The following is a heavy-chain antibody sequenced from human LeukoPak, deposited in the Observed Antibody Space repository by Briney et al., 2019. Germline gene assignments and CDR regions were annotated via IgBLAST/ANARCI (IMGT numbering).Heavy chain of an antibody. CDR3: VKDIGTVGASPFDY. D-gene: IGHD1-26*01. CDR2: ISGSGLNT. Sequence: GGSLRLSCAASGFTFTNYALGWVRQAPGKGLEWVSVISGSGLNTHYTDSVKGRFTISRDNSKNTLSLRMNSLRAEDTAVYYCVKDIGTVGASPFDYWGQGTLVSVSS. CDR1: GFTFTNYA. V-gene: IGHV3-23*01. J-gene: IGHJ4*02.